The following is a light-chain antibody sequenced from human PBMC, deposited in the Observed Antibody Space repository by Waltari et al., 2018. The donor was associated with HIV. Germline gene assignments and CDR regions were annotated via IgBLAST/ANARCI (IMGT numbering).Light chain of an antibody. J-gene: IGKJ1*01. Sequence: DIQMTQSPSSLSASVGDRVTITCRASQSISSYLNWYPQKPGKAPKLLIYAASSLQSRVPSRFSGSGSGTDFTLTISSLQPEDFATYYCQQSYSTPRTFGQGTKVEIK. CDR1: QSISSY. V-gene: IGKV1-39*01. CDR2: AAS. CDR3: QQSYSTPRT.